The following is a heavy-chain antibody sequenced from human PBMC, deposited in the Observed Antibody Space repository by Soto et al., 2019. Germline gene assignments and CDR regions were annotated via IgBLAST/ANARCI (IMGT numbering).Heavy chain of an antibody. Sequence: PSETLSLTCPVSGGAIISGGYYLNCIRQHPWNGLELIGYTYYSGSTYYNPSLKSRVTISVDTSKNQFSLKLSSVTAADTAVYYCARSSKGAAGTGGAAFDIWGQGTMVTVSS. D-gene: IGHD6-13*01. V-gene: IGHV4-31*03. CDR2: TYYSGST. CDR3: ARSSKGAAGTGGAAFDI. J-gene: IGHJ3*02. CDR1: GGAIISGGYY.